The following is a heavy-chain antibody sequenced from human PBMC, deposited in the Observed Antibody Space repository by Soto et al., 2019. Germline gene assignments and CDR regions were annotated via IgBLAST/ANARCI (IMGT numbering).Heavy chain of an antibody. CDR1: GYTFSSSA. J-gene: IGHJ6*02. CDR3: AREEIGGSYRYGMDV. CDR2: INVGTDKT. V-gene: IGHV1-3*01. D-gene: IGHD1-26*01. Sequence: ASVKVSCKASGYTFSSSAMHWVRQAPGQSLEWMGWINVGTDKTEYSRRLQGRVTITKDTSASTADMELSGLTSEDTAVYYCAREEIGGSYRYGMDVWGQGTTVTSP.